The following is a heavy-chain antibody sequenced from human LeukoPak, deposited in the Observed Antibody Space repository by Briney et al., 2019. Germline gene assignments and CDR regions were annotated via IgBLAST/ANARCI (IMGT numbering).Heavy chain of an antibody. CDR3: AKSIVGTTSISRFHF. J-gene: IGHJ4*02. CDR1: GFTFISYA. CDR2: ISGSGGST. Sequence: PGGSLRLSCAASGFTFISYAMSWVRQAPGKGLEWVSTISGSGGSTYYTDSVKGRFTISRDNSKNTLYLQMNSLRAEDTAVYYCAKSIVGTTSISRFHFWGQGTLVTVSS. V-gene: IGHV3-23*01. D-gene: IGHD1-26*01.